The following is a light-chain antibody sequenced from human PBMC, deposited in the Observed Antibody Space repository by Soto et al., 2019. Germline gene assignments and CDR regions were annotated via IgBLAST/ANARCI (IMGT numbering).Light chain of an antibody. V-gene: IGKV2-24*01. Sequence: DIVMTQTPLSSPVTLGQPASISCRSSQSLVHSDGNTYLSWLHQRPGQPPRLLIYKISNRSSGVPDRFSGRGAGTEFTLEISRVEAEDVGVYYCMEVTSLWALGQGTKVEIK. CDR1: QSLVHSDGNTY. CDR3: MEVTSLWA. CDR2: KIS. J-gene: IGKJ1*01.